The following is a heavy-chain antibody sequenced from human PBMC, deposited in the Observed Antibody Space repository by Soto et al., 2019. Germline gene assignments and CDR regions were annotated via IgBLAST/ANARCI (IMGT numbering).Heavy chain of an antibody. CDR2: ISYDGSNK. Sequence: QVQLVESGGGVVQPGRSLRLSCAASGFTFSSYAMHWVRQAPGKGLEWVAVISYDGSNKYYADSVKGRFTISRDNSKNTLYLQMNSLRAEDTGVYYCARAGCDGGSCYTLVGLRYGMDVWGQWTTVTVSS. J-gene: IGHJ6*02. CDR1: GFTFSSYA. V-gene: IGHV3-30-3*01. CDR3: ARAGCDGGSCYTLVGLRYGMDV. D-gene: IGHD2-15*01.